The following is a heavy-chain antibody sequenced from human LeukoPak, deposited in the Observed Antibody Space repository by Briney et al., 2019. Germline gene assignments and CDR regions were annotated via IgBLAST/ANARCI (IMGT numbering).Heavy chain of an antibody. CDR1: GFTFSSYS. V-gene: IGHV3-21*01. D-gene: IGHD4-23*01. CDR2: ISSSSSYI. Sequence: GGSLRLSCAASGFTFSSYSMNSVRQAPGKGLEWVSSISSSSSYIYYADSVKGRFTISRDNAKNSLYLQMNSLRAEDTAVYYCARDPTVGGIYFDYWGQGTLVTVSS. CDR3: ARDPTVGGIYFDY. J-gene: IGHJ4*02.